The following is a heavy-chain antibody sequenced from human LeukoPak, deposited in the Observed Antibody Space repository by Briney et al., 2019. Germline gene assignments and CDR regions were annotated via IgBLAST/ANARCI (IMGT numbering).Heavy chain of an antibody. CDR2: IYYSGST. CDR1: GGSISGSSYY. V-gene: IGHV4-39*01. CDR3: ARFGSLLRTAAIPR. D-gene: IGHD2-2*01. J-gene: IGHJ4*02. Sequence: TSETLSLTCTVSGGSISGSSYYWGWIRQPPGKGLEWIGSIYYSGSTYYNPSLKSRVTISVDTSKNQFSLKLNSVTATDTAVYYCARFGSLLRTAAIPRWGQGTLVTVSS.